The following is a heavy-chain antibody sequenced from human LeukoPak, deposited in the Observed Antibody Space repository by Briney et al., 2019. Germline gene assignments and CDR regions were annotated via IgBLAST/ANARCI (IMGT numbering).Heavy chain of an antibody. CDR2: IYTSGST. CDR3: AREGSGWYYFDY. D-gene: IGHD6-19*01. J-gene: IGHJ4*02. Sequence: PSETLSLTCTVSGGSISSGSYYWSWIRQPAGKGLEWIGRIYTSGSTNYNPSLKSRATISVDTSKNQFSLKLSSVTAADTAVYYCAREGSGWYYFDYWGQGTLVTVSS. CDR1: GGSISSGSYY. V-gene: IGHV4-61*02.